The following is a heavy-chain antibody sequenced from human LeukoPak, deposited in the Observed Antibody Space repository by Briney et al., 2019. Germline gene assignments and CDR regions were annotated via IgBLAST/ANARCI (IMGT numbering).Heavy chain of an antibody. Sequence: PGGSLRLSCAASGFTVSSNYMSWVRQAPGKGLEWVSVIYSGGSTYYADSVKGRFTISRDNSKNTLYLQMNSLRAEDTAVYYCARGGRVWSGYYTGIDDYYYMDVWGKGTTVTVSS. CDR2: IYSGGST. CDR3: ARGGRVWSGYYTGIDDYYYMDV. J-gene: IGHJ6*03. D-gene: IGHD3-3*01. V-gene: IGHV3-53*01. CDR1: GFTVSSNY.